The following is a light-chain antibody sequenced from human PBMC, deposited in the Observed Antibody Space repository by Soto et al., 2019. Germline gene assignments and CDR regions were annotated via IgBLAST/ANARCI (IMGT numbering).Light chain of an antibody. CDR3: QQYNSYSRT. J-gene: IGKJ1*01. V-gene: IGKV1-5*03. CDR1: QSISSW. CDR2: KAS. Sequence: DSQMTQSPSTRSASVGDRVTITCLASQSISSWLAWYQQKPGKAPKLLIYKASSLESGVPSRFSGSGSGTEFTLTISSLQPDDFATYYCQQYNSYSRTFGQGTKVDIK.